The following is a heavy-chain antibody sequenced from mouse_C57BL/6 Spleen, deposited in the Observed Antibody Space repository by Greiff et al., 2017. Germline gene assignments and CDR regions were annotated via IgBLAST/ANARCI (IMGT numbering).Heavy chain of an antibody. CDR3: ARRDYSFYYFDY. Sequence: VKLQQSGPELVKPGASVKISCKASGYAFSSSWMNWVKQRPGKGLEWIGRIYPGDGDTNYNGKFKGKATLTADKSSSTAYMQLSSLTSEDSAVYFCARRDYSFYYFDYWGQGTTLTVSS. CDR1: GYAFSSSW. D-gene: IGHD2-12*01. J-gene: IGHJ2*01. CDR2: IYPGDGDT. V-gene: IGHV1-82*01.